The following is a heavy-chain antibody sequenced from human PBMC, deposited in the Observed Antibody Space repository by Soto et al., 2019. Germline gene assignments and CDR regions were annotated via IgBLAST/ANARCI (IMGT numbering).Heavy chain of an antibody. CDR2: VHPTDSET. CDR1: GYIFTNSW. V-gene: IGHV5-51*04. CDR3: ARSYGGNSRLDL. D-gene: IGHD5-12*01. J-gene: IGHJ5*02. Sequence: GESLQISCKGSGYIFTNSWIAWVRQRPGKGLEWMGSVHPTDSETRYFPPFQGQVTITADSHRYTAYLQLSSLNASDTTIYFCARSYGGNSRLDLWGRGTLVTVSS.